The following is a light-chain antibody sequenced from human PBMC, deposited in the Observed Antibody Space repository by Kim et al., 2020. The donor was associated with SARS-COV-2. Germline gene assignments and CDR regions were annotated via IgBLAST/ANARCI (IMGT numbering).Light chain of an antibody. CDR1: SLRNYY. CDR2: GKD. Sequence: ALGQTVTITCQGDSLRNYYATWYQQKPRQAPSLVIFGKDRRPSGIPDRFSGSNSGNTASLTISGAQAEDEADYYCSSRDISGNHWVFGGGTRLTVL. CDR3: SSRDISGNHWV. J-gene: IGLJ2*01. V-gene: IGLV3-19*01.